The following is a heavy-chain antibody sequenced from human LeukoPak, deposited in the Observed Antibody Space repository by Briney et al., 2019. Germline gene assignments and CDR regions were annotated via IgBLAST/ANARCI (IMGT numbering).Heavy chain of an antibody. CDR2: INPNSGGT. V-gene: IGHV1-2*02. Sequence: ASVKVSCKASGYTFTGYYMHWVRQAPGQGLGWMGWINPNSGGTNYAQKFQGRVTMTRDTSISTAYMELSSLRSEDTAVYYCARGKRLRFLELLLSPYFDYWGQGTLVTVSS. J-gene: IGHJ4*02. CDR1: GYTFTGYY. CDR3: ARGKRLRFLELLLSPYFDY. D-gene: IGHD3-3*01.